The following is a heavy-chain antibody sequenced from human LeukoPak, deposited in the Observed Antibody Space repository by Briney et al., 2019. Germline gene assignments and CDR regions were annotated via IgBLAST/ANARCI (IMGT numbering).Heavy chain of an antibody. Sequence: GGSLRLSCAASGFSVSSNYMSWVRQAPGKGLEWVLVIYSGSTTYYADCVKGRFTISRDNSKNTLYLQMNSLRAEDTAVYYCARGHSSGFGAFDIWGQGTMVTVSS. CDR2: IYSGSTT. J-gene: IGHJ3*02. D-gene: IGHD6-19*01. V-gene: IGHV3-53*01. CDR3: ARGHSSGFGAFDI. CDR1: GFSVSSNY.